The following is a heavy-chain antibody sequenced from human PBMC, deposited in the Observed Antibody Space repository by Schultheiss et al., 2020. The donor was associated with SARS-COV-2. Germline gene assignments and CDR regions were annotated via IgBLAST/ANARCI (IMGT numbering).Heavy chain of an antibody. D-gene: IGHD5-24*01. J-gene: IGHJ4*02. CDR1: EFTFSGSA. CDR2: IRSQANSYAT. CDR3: TSSPRDGYNWGYFDY. Sequence: GGSLRLSCATSEFTFSGSAMHWVRQASGKGLEWVGRIRSQANSYATAYAASVKGRFTISRDDSKNTAYLQMNSLKTEDTAVYYCTSSPRDGYNWGYFDYWGQGTLVTVSS. V-gene: IGHV3-73*01.